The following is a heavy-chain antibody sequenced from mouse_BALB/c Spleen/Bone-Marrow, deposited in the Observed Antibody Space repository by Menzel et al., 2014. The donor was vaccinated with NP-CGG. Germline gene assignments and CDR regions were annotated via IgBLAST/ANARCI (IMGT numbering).Heavy chain of an antibody. Sequence: EVKLVESGGGLVKPGGSLKLSCAASGFTLSGYNMSWVRQTPEKRLERVATISSGGSYTYYLDSVKGRFTISRDNAENTLYLQMSSLKSEDTAMYYCTKLLRLRKYFDVWGAGTTVTVSS. J-gene: IGHJ1*01. CDR3: TKLLRLRKYFDV. V-gene: IGHV5-6-4*01. CDR2: ISSGGSYT. CDR1: GFTLSGYN. D-gene: IGHD1-2*01.